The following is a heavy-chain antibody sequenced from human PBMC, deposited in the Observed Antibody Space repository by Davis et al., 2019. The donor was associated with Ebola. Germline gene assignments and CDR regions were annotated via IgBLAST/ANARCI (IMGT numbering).Heavy chain of an antibody. CDR1: GFTFSSYS. J-gene: IGHJ4*02. V-gene: IGHV3-21*01. CDR2: ISSSSSYI. CDR3: ARDSVRFLEWLHRPYYFDY. D-gene: IGHD3-3*01. Sequence: GESLKISCAASGFTFSSYSMNWVRQAPGKGLEWVSSISSSSSYIYYADSVKGRFTISRDNAKNSLYLQMNSLRDEDTAVYYCARDSVRFLEWLHRPYYFDYWGQGTLVTVSS.